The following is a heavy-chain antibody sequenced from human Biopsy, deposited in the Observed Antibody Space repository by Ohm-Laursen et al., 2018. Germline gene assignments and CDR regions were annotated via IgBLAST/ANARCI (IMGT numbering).Heavy chain of an antibody. CDR1: GGSIGSFF. V-gene: IGHV4-59*07. CDR3: ARVGAGAPSIDYFDY. Sequence: SDTLSLTCTVSGGSIGSFFWGWIRQPPGKGLEWIGYIYYSGSTNYNPSLRSRVTISVDRSKNQFSLELSSVTAADTAVYYCARVGAGAPSIDYFDYWGQGALVTVSS. J-gene: IGHJ4*02. D-gene: IGHD1-26*01. CDR2: IYYSGST.